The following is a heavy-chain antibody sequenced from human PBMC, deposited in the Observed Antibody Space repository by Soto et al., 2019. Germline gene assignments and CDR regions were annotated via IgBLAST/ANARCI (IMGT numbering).Heavy chain of an antibody. V-gene: IGHV1-69*13. CDR1: GGTFSSYA. CDR2: IIPIFGTA. Sequence: SVKVSCKASGGTFSSYAISWVRQAPGQGLEWMGGIIPIFGTANYAQKFQGRVTITADESTSTAYMELSSLRSEDTAVYYCATEASRGSGSSTRFDYWGQGTLVTVSS. D-gene: IGHD1-26*01. J-gene: IGHJ4*02. CDR3: ATEASRGSGSSTRFDY.